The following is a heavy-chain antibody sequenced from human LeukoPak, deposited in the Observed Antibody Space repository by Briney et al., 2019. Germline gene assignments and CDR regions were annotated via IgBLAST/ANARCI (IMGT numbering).Heavy chain of an antibody. CDR2: IIPIFGTA. J-gene: IGHJ6*02. D-gene: IGHD6-19*01. Sequence: GASVKVSCKASGGTFSSYAISWVRQAPGQGLEWMGGIIPIFGTANYAQKFQGRVTITADESTSTAYMELSSLRSEDTAVYYCARDKMAVADNYYYYYGMDVWGQGTTVTVSS. V-gene: IGHV1-69*13. CDR3: ARDKMAVADNYYYYYGMDV. CDR1: GGTFSSYA.